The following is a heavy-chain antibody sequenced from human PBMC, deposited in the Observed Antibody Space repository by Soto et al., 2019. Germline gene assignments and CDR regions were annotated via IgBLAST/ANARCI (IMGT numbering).Heavy chain of an antibody. J-gene: IGHJ6*02. CDR1: GDSTRSSSF. D-gene: IGHD6-13*01. V-gene: IGHV4-39*01. Sequence: PSETLSLTSTVSGDSTRSSSFWGWIRQPPGKGLEWIGSIYSTGNTYYNPSLNSQVTISVDTSKNQFSLNVISVTAADTAVYYCRRSSRYSTDVWGQGTTVT. CDR3: RRSSRYSTDV. CDR2: IYSTGNT.